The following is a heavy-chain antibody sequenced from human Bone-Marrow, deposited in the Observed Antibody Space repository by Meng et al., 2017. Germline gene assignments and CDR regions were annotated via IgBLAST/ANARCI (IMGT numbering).Heavy chain of an antibody. J-gene: IGHJ5*02. V-gene: IGHV4-34*01. CDR1: GGSFSGYY. Sequence: QVQLQQWGAGLLKPSATLSPTCAVYGGSFSGYYWSWIRQPPGKGLEWIGEINHSGSTNYNPSLKSRVTISVDTSKNQFSLKLSSVTAADTAVYYCAKARLWGDNWFDPWGQGTLVTVSS. CDR2: INHSGST. CDR3: AKARLWGDNWFDP. D-gene: IGHD3-16*01.